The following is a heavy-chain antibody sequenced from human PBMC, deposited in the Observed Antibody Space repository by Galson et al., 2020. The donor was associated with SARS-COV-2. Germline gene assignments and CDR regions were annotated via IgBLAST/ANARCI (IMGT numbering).Heavy chain of an antibody. Sequence: SETLSLTCAVYGGSFSGYYWSWIRQPPGKGLEWIGEINHRGSTNYNPSLKSRVTIPVDTSKNQFSLKLSSVTAADTAVYYCAREGENGDYVGTGLDPWGQGTLVTVSS. CDR2: INHRGST. D-gene: IGHD4-17*01. V-gene: IGHV4-34*01. CDR3: AREGENGDYVGTGLDP. CDR1: GGSFSGYY. J-gene: IGHJ5*02.